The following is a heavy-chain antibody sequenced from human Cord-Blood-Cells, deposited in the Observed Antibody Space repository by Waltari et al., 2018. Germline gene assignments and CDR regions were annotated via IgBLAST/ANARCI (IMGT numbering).Heavy chain of an antibody. Sequence: QVQLQQWGAGLLKPSETLSLTCAVYGGSFSGYYWSWIRQPPGKGLEWIGEINHSGSTNDHPSLKSRVTISVDTSKNQFSLKLSSVTAADTAVYYCARNKQQLARYYYYGMDVWGQGTTVTVSS. D-gene: IGHD6-13*01. V-gene: IGHV4-34*01. J-gene: IGHJ6*02. CDR1: GGSFSGYY. CDR2: INHSGST. CDR3: ARNKQQLARYYYYGMDV.